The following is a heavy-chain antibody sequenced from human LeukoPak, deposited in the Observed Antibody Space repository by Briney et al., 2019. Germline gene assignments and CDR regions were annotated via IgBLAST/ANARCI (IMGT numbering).Heavy chain of an antibody. J-gene: IGHJ6*03. CDR1: GYTFTSYY. Sequence: ASVKVSCKASGYTFTSYYMHWVRQAPGQGLEWMGWINPNSGGTNYAQKFQGRVTMTRDTSISTAYMELSSLRSEDTAVYYCARARMVRGVLTWVRLYYYYYMDVWGKGTTVTISS. CDR3: ARARMVRGVLTWVRLYYYYYMDV. CDR2: INPNSGGT. D-gene: IGHD3-10*01. V-gene: IGHV1-2*02.